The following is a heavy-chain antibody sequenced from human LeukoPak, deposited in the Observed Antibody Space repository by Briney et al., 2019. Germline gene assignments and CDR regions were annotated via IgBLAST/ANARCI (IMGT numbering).Heavy chain of an antibody. J-gene: IGHJ3*02. CDR1: GGSISSGGYY. V-gene: IGHV4-61*03. D-gene: IGHD6-6*01. CDR3: ARNTWAAQDTFDI. Sequence: SETLSLTCTVSGGSISSGGYYWSWIRQPPGKGLEWIGYIYRSGSTNYNPSLKSRVTISVDTSKNHFSLKLSSVTAADTAVYYCARNTWAAQDTFDIWGQGTMVTVSS. CDR2: IYRSGST.